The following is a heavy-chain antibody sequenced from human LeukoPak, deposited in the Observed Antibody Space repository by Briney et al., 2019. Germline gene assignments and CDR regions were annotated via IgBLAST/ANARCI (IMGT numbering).Heavy chain of an antibody. V-gene: IGHV4-34*01. CDR2: IDHSGST. D-gene: IGHD4-17*01. J-gene: IGHJ4*02. CDR3: ARHPGDSQPFDY. Sequence: SETLSLTCAVYGGSFSGYYWSWIRQPPGKGLEWIGEIDHSGSTNYNPSLKSRVTISVDTSKNQFSLKLSSVTAADTAVYYCARHPGDSQPFDYWGQGTLVTVSS. CDR1: GGSFSGYY.